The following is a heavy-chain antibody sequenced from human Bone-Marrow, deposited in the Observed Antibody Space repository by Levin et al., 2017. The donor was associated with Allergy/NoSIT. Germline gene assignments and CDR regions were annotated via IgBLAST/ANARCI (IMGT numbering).Heavy chain of an antibody. V-gene: IGHV4-31*03. J-gene: IGHJ5*02. CDR3: ARGPPSIVPGTLSFDR. CDR2: IYHTGSP. Sequence: PSETLSLTCSVSGDSMSGSDFFWSWIRQSPAKGPEWIGYIYHTGSPQYNPSLESRITISVQASKNLFSLTMSSVTAADTAVYFCARGPPSIVPGTLSFDRWGQGTLVTVSS. D-gene: IGHD6-19*01. CDR1: GDSMSGSDFF.